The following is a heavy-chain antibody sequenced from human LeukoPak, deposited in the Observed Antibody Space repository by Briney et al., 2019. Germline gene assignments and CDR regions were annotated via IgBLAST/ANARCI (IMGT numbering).Heavy chain of an antibody. Sequence: PSETLSLTCTVSGGSISTSNYYWGWIRQPPGKGLEWIGNIFYSGSTYYSPSLKSRVTISLDTSRNQFSLKLTSVTAADTAVYFCARNLWEGDYYGNNWFDPWGQGILVTVSS. CDR3: ARNLWEGDYYGNNWFDP. V-gene: IGHV4-39*07. J-gene: IGHJ5*02. D-gene: IGHD3-10*01. CDR1: GGSISTSNYY. CDR2: IFYSGST.